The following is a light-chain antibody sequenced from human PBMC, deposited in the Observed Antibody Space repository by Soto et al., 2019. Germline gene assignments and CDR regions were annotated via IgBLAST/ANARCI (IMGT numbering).Light chain of an antibody. CDR1: QGIDNW. CDR2: VAS. V-gene: IGKV1-12*01. CDR3: QQAKSFPYT. J-gene: IGKJ2*01. Sequence: DIQMTHSPTSVSASVTDIDTITCRASQGIDNWLAWYQQKPGKAPILLIYVASKLQSGVPSRFSGSGSGTEFPLTISSLQPEDFATYCCQQAKSFPYTFGQGTKVDI.